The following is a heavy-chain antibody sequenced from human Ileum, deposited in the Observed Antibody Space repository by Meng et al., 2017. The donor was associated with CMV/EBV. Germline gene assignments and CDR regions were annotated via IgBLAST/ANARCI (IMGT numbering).Heavy chain of an antibody. Sequence: FSSYAMSWVRKARGRGLEWVSAISGSGGSTYYADSVKGRFTISRDNSKNTLYLQMNSLRAEDTAVYYCAKVRTYYYDSSGYWGPFDYWGQGTLVTVSS. CDR1: FSSYA. D-gene: IGHD3-22*01. J-gene: IGHJ4*02. CDR3: AKVRTYYYDSSGYWGPFDY. V-gene: IGHV3-23*01. CDR2: ISGSGGST.